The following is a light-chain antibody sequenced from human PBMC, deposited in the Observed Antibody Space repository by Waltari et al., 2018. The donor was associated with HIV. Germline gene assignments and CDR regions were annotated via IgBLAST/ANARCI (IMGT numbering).Light chain of an antibody. CDR3: HQYHNWPPFT. CDR1: QNGNNF. CDR2: DAS. Sequence: EVVLTQSPATLSVSQGERAPLSSWPRQNGNNFLAWYQQKPGQAPRLLIYDASTRATGVPARFSGSGSGTEFTLTITSLQSEDFAVYYCHQYHNWPPFTFGQGTKLEI. V-gene: IGKV3-15*01. J-gene: IGKJ2*01.